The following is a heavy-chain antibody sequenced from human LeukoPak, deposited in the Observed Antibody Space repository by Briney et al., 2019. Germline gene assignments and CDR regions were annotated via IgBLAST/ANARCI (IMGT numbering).Heavy chain of an antibody. Sequence: SETLSLTCAVYGGSFGGYYWSWIRQPPGKGLEWIGEINHSGSTNYNPSLKSRVTMSVDTSKNQFSLKLSSVTAADTAVYYCARVIRWSGWLVPFDYWGQGTLVTVSS. V-gene: IGHV4-34*01. CDR1: GGSFGGYY. D-gene: IGHD6-19*01. J-gene: IGHJ4*02. CDR3: ARVIRWSGWLVPFDY. CDR2: INHSGST.